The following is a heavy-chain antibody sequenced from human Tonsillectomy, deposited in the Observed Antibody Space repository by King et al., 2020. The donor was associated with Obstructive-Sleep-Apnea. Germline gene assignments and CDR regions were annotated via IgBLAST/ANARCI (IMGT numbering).Heavy chain of an antibody. CDR1: GFTFTDYW. D-gene: IGHD3-9*01. CDR3: VRDRLCHWFEGFDI. CDR2: IKQDGSDK. V-gene: IGHV3-7*01. J-gene: IGHJ3*02. Sequence: EQLVQSGGSLVQPGGSLKLSCEASGFTFTDYWMSWVRQAPGTGLEWVANIKQDGSDKYYVDAVKGRFTVSRDNAKNSVFLQMNSLRAEDTAVYFCVRDRLCHWFEGFDIWGHGTVVSVSS.